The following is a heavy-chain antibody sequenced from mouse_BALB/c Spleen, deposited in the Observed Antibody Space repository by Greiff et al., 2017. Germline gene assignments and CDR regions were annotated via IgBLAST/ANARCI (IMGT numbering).Heavy chain of an antibody. CDR1: GYSFTSYW. D-gene: IGHD3-3*01. J-gene: IGHJ4*01. Sequence: VQLQQSGTVLARPGASVKMSCKASGYSFTSYWMHWVKQRPGQGLEWIGAIYPGNSDTSYNQKFKGKAKLTAVTSASTAYMELSSLTNEDSAVYYCTRSQGTGAMDYWGQGTSVTVSS. CDR3: TRSQGTGAMDY. CDR2: IYPGNSDT. V-gene: IGHV1-5*01.